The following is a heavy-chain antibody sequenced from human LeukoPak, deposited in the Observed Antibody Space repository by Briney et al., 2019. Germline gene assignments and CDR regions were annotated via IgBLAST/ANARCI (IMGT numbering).Heavy chain of an antibody. CDR2: ITTDGDT. CDR1: GFTFSSYD. Sequence: SGRSLRLSCAASGFTFSSYDMHWVRHAPGKGLELVSTITTDGDTYYPGSVKGRFSISGENAKNSLYLQMNTLRAGDTAVYYCARDLLRSGAFDIWGQGTMVTVSS. CDR3: ARDLLRSGAFDI. V-gene: IGHV3-13*01. D-gene: IGHD3-10*01. J-gene: IGHJ3*02.